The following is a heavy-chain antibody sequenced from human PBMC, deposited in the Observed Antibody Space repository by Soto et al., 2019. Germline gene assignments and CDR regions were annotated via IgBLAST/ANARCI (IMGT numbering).Heavy chain of an antibody. D-gene: IGHD1-26*01. J-gene: IGHJ5*02. V-gene: IGHV1-69*12. CDR1: GGTFSSYA. Sequence: QVQLVQSGAEVKKPGSSVKVSCKASGGTFSSYAISWVRQAPGQGLEWMGGIIPIFGTANYAQKFQGRVTITADESTSTAYMELRSLRSEDTAVCYWARATPTVGRASTAGGWFDPWGQGTLVTVS. CDR3: ARATPTVGRASTAGGWFDP. CDR2: IIPIFGTA.